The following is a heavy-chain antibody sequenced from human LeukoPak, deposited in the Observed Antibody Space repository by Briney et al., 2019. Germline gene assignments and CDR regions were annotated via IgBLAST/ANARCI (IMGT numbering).Heavy chain of an antibody. V-gene: IGHV4-34*01. Sequence: PSETLSLTCAVYGGSFSGYYWSWIRQPPGKGLEWIGEINHSGSTNYNPSLKSRVTISVDTSKNQFSLKLSSVTAADTAVYYCARAPPSAHKTSIAAAGGYFDYWGQGTLVTVSS. J-gene: IGHJ4*02. CDR1: GGSFSGYY. CDR3: ARAPPSAHKTSIAAAGGYFDY. D-gene: IGHD6-13*01. CDR2: INHSGST.